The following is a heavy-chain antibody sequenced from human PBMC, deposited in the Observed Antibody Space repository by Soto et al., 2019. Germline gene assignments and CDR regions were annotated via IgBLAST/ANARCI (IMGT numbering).Heavy chain of an antibody. CDR3: AREIAVAGIRVDV. V-gene: IGHV1-69*08. CDR2: IIPILGIA. Sequence: QVQLVQSGAEVKKPGSSVKVSCKASGGTFSSYTISWVRQAPGQGLEWMGRIIPILGIANYAQKFQGRVTITADKSTSTAYMELSSLRSEDTAVYYCAREIAVAGIRVDVWGQGPTVTVSS. J-gene: IGHJ6*02. CDR1: GGTFSSYT. D-gene: IGHD6-19*01.